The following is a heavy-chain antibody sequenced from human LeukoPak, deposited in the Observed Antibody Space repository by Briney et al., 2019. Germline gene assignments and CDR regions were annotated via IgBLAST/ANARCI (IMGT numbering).Heavy chain of an antibody. CDR3: ARVTGSIDY. V-gene: IGHV1-8*01. J-gene: IGHJ4*02. CDR1: GYTFTSYD. Sequence: ASVKVSCKASGYTFTSYDINWVRQATGQGLEWMGWMNPKSGNTGSAQKFQGRVTMTRDTSTSTAYMELSSLRSEDTAMYYCARVTGSIDYWGQGTLVTVSS. D-gene: IGHD1-26*01. CDR2: MNPKSGNT.